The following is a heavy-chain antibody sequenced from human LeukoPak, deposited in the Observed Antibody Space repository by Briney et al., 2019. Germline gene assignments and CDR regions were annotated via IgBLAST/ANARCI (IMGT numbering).Heavy chain of an antibody. Sequence: SETLSLTCTVSGGSISSYYWSWIRQPPGKGLEWIGYIYYSGSTNYNPSLKSRVTISVDTSKNQFSLKLSSVTAADTAVYYCARLSLGSSSWYDIDYLGQGTLVTVSS. J-gene: IGHJ4*02. CDR2: IYYSGST. CDR1: GGSISSYY. V-gene: IGHV4-59*08. CDR3: ARLSLGSSSWYDIDY. D-gene: IGHD6-13*01.